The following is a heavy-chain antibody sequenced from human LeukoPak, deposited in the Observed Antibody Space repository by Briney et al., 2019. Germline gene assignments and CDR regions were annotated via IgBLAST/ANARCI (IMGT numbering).Heavy chain of an antibody. Sequence: SETLSLTCTVSGGSISSYYWSWIRQPAGKGLEWIGRIYTSGSTNYNPSLKSRVTMSVDTSKNQFSLKLSSVTAADTAVYYCARSDLYRSSSSAFDIWGQGTMVTVSS. D-gene: IGHD6-6*01. J-gene: IGHJ3*02. CDR2: IYTSGST. CDR3: ARSDLYRSSSSAFDI. CDR1: GGSISSYY. V-gene: IGHV4-4*07.